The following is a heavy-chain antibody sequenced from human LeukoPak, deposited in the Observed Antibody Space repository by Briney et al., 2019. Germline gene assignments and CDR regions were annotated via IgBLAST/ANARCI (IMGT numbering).Heavy chain of an antibody. CDR3: TRDQTPYY. Sequence: GGSLRLSCTASGFTFGDYAMTWVRQAPGKGLEWVGFIRSKVYGGTPEYAASVKGRFTISRDDSKGIAYLQMNSLRTEDTAVYYCTRDQTPYYWGQGTLVTVSS. CDR1: GFTFGDYA. V-gene: IGHV3-49*04. J-gene: IGHJ4*02. CDR2: IRSKVYGGTP.